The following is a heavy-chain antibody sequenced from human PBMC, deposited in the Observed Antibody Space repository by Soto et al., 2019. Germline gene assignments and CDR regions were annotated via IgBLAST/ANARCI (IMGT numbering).Heavy chain of an antibody. CDR2: ISYDGSNK. CDR3: AKDRDGLTMIVGGGDY. V-gene: IGHV3-30*18. Sequence: QVQRVESGGGVLQPGRSLRLSCAASGFTFSSYGMHWFRQAPGKGLEWVAVISYDGSNKYYADSVKGRFTISRDNSKNTLYLQMNSLRAEDTAVYYCAKDRDGLTMIVGGGDYWGQGTMVTVSS. J-gene: IGHJ4*02. D-gene: IGHD3-22*01. CDR1: GFTFSSYG.